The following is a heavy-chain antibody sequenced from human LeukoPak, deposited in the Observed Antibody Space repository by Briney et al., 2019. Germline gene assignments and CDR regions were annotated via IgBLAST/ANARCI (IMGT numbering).Heavy chain of an antibody. V-gene: IGHV3-23*01. CDR3: ATIPMGYSGYDDYYYYYYGMDV. J-gene: IGHJ6*02. CDR2: ISGSGGST. Sequence: GGSLRLSCAASGFTFSSYAMSWVRQAPGKGLEWVSAISGSGGSTYYADSVKGRFTISRDNSKNTLYLQMNSLRAEVTAVYYCATIPMGYSGYDDYYYYYYGMDVWGQGTTVTVSS. CDR1: GFTFSSYA. D-gene: IGHD5-12*01.